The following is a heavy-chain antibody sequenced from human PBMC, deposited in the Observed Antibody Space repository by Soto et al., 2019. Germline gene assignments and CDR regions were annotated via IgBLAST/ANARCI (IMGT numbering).Heavy chain of an antibody. D-gene: IGHD3-22*01. CDR1: GFTFSSYS. V-gene: IGHV3-21*01. CDR2: ISSSSSYI. CDR3: ALDSSGYYYFDY. J-gene: IGHJ4*02. Sequence: ESGGGLVKPGGSLRLSCAASGFTFSSYSMNWVRQAPGKGLEWVSSISSSSSYIYYADSVKGRFTISRDNAKNSLYLQMNSLRAEDTAVYYCALDSSGYYYFDYWGQGTLVTVSS.